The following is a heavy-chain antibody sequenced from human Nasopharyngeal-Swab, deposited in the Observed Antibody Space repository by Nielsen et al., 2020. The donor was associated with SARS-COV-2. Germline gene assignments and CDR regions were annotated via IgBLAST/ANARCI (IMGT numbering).Heavy chain of an antibody. D-gene: IGHD4-17*01. CDR2: ISGSGGSI. CDR3: AKPLYGDSPFDY. J-gene: IGHJ4*02. V-gene: IGHV3-23*01. Sequence: WIRQPPGKGLEWVSAISGSGGSIYYADSVKGRFTISRDNSKNTLYLQMNSLRAEDTAVYYCAKPLYGDSPFDYWGQGTLVTVSS.